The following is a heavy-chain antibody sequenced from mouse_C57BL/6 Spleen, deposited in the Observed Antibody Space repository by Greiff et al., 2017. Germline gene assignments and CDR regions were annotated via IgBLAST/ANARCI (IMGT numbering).Heavy chain of an antibody. D-gene: IGHD2-4*01. Sequence: QVQLKESGAELMKPGASVKLSCKATGYTFTGYWIEWVKQRPGHGLEWIGEILPGSGSTNYNEKFKGKATFTADPSSNTAYMQLSSLTTEDSAIYYCARRPDYDLDYYAMDYWGQGTSVTVSS. V-gene: IGHV1-9*01. CDR1: GYTFTGYW. CDR2: ILPGSGST. J-gene: IGHJ4*01. CDR3: ARRPDYDLDYYAMDY.